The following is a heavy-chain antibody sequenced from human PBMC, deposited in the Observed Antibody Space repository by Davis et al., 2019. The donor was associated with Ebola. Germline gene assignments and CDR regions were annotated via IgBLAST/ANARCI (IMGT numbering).Heavy chain of an antibody. V-gene: IGHV1-18*01. CDR1: GYTFTSYG. J-gene: IGHJ5*02. Sequence: ASVKVSCKASGYTFTSYGIRWVRQAPGQGLEWMGWISAYNGNTNYAQKLQGRVTMTTDTSTSTAYMELRSLRSDDTAVYYCARDDRRIAVAGSFPGGQGTLVTVSS. CDR2: ISAYNGNT. CDR3: ARDDRRIAVAGSFP. D-gene: IGHD6-19*01.